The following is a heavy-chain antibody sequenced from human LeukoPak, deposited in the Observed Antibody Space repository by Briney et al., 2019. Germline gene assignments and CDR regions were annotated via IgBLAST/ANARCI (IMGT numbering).Heavy chain of an antibody. D-gene: IGHD4-17*01. CDR2: MHYSGDS. V-gene: IGHV4-59*01. J-gene: IGHJ3*02. CDR1: GNSISSFS. CDR3: AREDGDYNGDSDAFDI. Sequence: SETLSLTCTVSGNSISSFSWSWIRQPPGKGLEWIGSMHYSGDSKYNPSLRSRVSLSIDTSKQQFSLRLSSVTAADTAVYFCAREDGDYNGDSDAFDIWGQGTMVTVSS.